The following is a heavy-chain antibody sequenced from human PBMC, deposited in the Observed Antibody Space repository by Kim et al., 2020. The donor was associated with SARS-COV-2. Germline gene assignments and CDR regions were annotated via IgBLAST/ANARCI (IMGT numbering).Heavy chain of an antibody. CDR3: ARDNSRYSGYDLWGMAFDY. V-gene: IGHV3-11*06. D-gene: IGHD5-12*01. Sequence: GRFTISRDNAKNSLYLQMNSLRAEDTAVYYCARDNSRYSGYDLWGMAFDYWGQGTLVTVSS. J-gene: IGHJ4*02.